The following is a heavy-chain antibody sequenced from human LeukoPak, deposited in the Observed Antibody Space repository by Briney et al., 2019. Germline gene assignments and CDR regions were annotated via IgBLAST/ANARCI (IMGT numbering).Heavy chain of an antibody. D-gene: IGHD1-26*01. V-gene: IGHV3-21*01. CDR1: GFTFSSYS. J-gene: IGHJ3*02. Sequence: PGGSLRLSCAASGFTFSSYSMNWVRQAPGKGLEWVSSISSSSSYIYYADSEKGRFTISRDNAKNSLYLQMNSLRAEDTAVYYCARADLLLDAFDIWGQGTMVTVSS. CDR3: ARADLLLDAFDI. CDR2: ISSSSSYI.